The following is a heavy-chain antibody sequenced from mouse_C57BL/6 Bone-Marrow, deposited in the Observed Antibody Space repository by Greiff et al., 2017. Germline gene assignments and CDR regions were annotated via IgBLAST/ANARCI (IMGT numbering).Heavy chain of an antibody. V-gene: IGHV1-4*01. CDR1: GYTFTSYT. CDR2: INPSSGYT. Sequence: VQLQQSGAELARPGASVKMSCKASGYTFTSYTMHWVKQRPGQGLEWIGYINPSSGYTKYNQKFKDKATLTADKSSSTAYMQLSSLTSEDSAVYYCAYGSSPLYYAMDYWGQGTSVTVSS. J-gene: IGHJ4*01. CDR3: AYGSSPLYYAMDY. D-gene: IGHD1-1*01.